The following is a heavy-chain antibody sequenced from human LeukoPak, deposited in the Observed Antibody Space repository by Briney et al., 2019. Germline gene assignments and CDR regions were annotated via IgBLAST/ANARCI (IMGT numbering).Heavy chain of an antibody. D-gene: IGHD3-22*01. CDR2: ISYDGSNK. J-gene: IGHJ3*02. Sequence: PGRSLRLSCAASGFTFSSYGMHWVRQAPGKGLEWVAVISYDGSNKYYADSVKGRFTISRDNSKNTLYLQMNSLRAEDTAVYYCAKDERGITMIPGWAFDIWGQGTMVTVSS. CDR1: GFTFSSYG. V-gene: IGHV3-30*18. CDR3: AKDERGITMIPGWAFDI.